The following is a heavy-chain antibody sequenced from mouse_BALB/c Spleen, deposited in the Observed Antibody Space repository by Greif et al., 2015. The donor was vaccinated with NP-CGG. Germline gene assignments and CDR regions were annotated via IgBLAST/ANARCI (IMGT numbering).Heavy chain of an antibody. CDR3: ARGPITTVVATREWYFDV. CDR2: IDPANGNT. CDR1: GFNIKDTY. D-gene: IGHD1-1*01. J-gene: IGHJ1*01. Sequence: VQLKESGAELVKPGASVKLSCTASGFNIKDTYMHWVKQRPEQGLEWIGRIDPANGNTKYDPKFQGKATITADTSSNTAYLQLSSLTSEDTAVYYGARGPITTVVATREWYFDVWGAGTTVTVSS. V-gene: IGHV14-3*02.